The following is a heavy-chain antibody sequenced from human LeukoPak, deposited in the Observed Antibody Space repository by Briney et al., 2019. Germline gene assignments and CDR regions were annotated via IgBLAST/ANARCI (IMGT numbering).Heavy chain of an antibody. CDR2: IIPIFGTA. Sequence: SVKVSCKASGGTFSSYAISWVRQAPGQGLEWMGGIIPIFGTANYSQKFQGRVTITADESTSTAYMELSSLRSEDTAVYYCARVNYYDSSGYSDYWGQGTLVTVSS. CDR3: ARVNYYDSSGYSDY. J-gene: IGHJ4*02. V-gene: IGHV1-69*01. D-gene: IGHD3-22*01. CDR1: GGTFSSYA.